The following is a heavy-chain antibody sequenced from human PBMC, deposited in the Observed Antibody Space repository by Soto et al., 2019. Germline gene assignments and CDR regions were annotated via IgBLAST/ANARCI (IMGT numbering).Heavy chain of an antibody. J-gene: IGHJ4*02. CDR1: GFTFSSYE. D-gene: IGHD2-15*01. Sequence: VGSLRLSCAASGFTFSSYEMNWVRQAPGKGLEWVSYISSSGSTIYYADSVKGRFTISRDNAKNSLYLQMNSLRAEDTAVYYCALVAASTIDYWGQGTLVTVSS. CDR3: ALVAASTIDY. V-gene: IGHV3-48*03. CDR2: ISSSGSTI.